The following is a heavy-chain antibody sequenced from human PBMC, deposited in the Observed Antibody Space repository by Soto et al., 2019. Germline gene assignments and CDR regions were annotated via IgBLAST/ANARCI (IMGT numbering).Heavy chain of an antibody. CDR2: INHSGTT. Sequence: SETLSLTCAVYGGSFSGYYWSWIRQPPGKGLEWIGEINHSGTTNYNPSLKSRVTISVDTSKNQFSLRLSSVTAADTAVYYCARRRSVAASTLYYYFAMDVWGQGTTVTVSS. D-gene: IGHD6-6*01. CDR1: GGSFSGYY. V-gene: IGHV4-34*01. CDR3: ARRRSVAASTLYYYFAMDV. J-gene: IGHJ6*02.